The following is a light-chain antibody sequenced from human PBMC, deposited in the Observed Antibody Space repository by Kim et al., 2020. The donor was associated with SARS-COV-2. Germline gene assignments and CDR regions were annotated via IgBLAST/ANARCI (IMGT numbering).Light chain of an antibody. J-gene: IGKJ4*01. CDR3: QHYDSYPLT. CDR2: KTS. V-gene: IGKV1-5*03. Sequence: ASVGDRVPITCRASQSVSSWLAWYQQKPGKAPRLLIDKTSSLQSGVPSRFSGSGSGTEFTLTISSLQPDDFATYYCQHYDSYPLTFGGGTKVDIK. CDR1: QSVSSW.